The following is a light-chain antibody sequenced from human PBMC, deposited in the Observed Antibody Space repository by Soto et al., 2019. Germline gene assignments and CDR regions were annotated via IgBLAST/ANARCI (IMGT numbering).Light chain of an antibody. J-gene: IGLJ1*01. CDR3: RSYTSSSTLLYV. CDR2: DVS. CDR1: SSDVGGYNY. Sequence: QSALTQPASVSGSPGQSITISCTGTSSDVGGYNYVSWYQQHPGKAPKLMIYDVSNRPSGVSNRFSGSNSGNTASLTISGLQADDEADYYCRSYTSSSTLLYVFGTGTKLTVI. V-gene: IGLV2-14*03.